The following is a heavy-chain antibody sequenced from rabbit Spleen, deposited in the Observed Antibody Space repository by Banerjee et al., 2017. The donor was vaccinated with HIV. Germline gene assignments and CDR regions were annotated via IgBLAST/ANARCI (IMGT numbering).Heavy chain of an antibody. CDR1: GFSFSDGDV. J-gene: IGHJ4*01. V-gene: IGHV1S47*01. D-gene: IGHD3-1*01. CDR2: IDLVVGST. Sequence: QEQLEESGGGLVKTEGSLTITCQASGFSFSDGDVMCWVRQAPGKGLEWIGYIDLVVGSTYYASWVNGRFTISSHNAQNTLYLQLNSLTAADTATHFCARDLASVVGGNFSLWGPGDPRHRL. CDR3: ARDLASVVGGNFSL.